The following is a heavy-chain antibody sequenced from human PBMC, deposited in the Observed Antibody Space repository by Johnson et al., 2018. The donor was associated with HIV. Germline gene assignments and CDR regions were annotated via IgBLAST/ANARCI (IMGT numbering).Heavy chain of an antibody. D-gene: IGHD2-8*01. V-gene: IGHV3-7*01. Sequence: VESVKGRFTISRDNAKNSLYLQMNSLRAEDTAVYYCARDRGYCTNGVCYYDAFDIWGQGTMVTVAA. CDR3: ARDRGYCTNGVCYYDAFDI. J-gene: IGHJ3*02.